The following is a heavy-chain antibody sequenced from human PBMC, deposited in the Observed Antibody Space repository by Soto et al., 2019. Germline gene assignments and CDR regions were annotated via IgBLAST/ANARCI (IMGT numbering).Heavy chain of an antibody. Sequence: SETLSLTCTVSGVSITSHYWSWIRQPPGKGLEWIGYMYKSESTYYNPSLKSRVTISLDTSKNTLYLQMNSLRAEDTAVYYCAKEWVYDSSGWSFDYWGQGTLVTVSS. D-gene: IGHD3-22*01. CDR1: GVSITSHY. V-gene: IGHV4-59*11. J-gene: IGHJ4*02. CDR3: AKEWVYDSSGWSFDY. CDR2: MYKSEST.